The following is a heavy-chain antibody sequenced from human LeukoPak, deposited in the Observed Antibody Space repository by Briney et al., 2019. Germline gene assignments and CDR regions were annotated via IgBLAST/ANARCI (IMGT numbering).Heavy chain of an antibody. J-gene: IGHJ4*02. Sequence: PGGSLRLSCAASGFTFSSYAMSWVRQAPGKGLEWVSAISGSGGSTYYADSVKGRFTISRDNSKNTLYLQMSSLRAEDTAVYYCAKEGYYYGSGSYLGNWGQGTLVTVSS. CDR2: ISGSGGST. D-gene: IGHD3-10*01. CDR1: GFTFSSYA. CDR3: AKEGYYYGSGSYLGN. V-gene: IGHV3-23*01.